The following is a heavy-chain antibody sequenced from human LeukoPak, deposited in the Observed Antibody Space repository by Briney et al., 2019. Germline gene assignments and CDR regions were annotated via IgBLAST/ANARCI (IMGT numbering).Heavy chain of an antibody. V-gene: IGHV1-2*02. CDR3: ARDPSYSSSYPDI. J-gene: IGHJ3*02. Sequence: GASVKVSCKASGYTFTGYYMRWVRQAPGQGLEWMGWINPNSGGTNYAQKFQGRVTMTRDTSISTAYMELSRLISDDTAVYYCARDPSYSSSYPDIWGQGTMVTVSS. CDR2: INPNSGGT. D-gene: IGHD6-13*01. CDR1: GYTFTGYY.